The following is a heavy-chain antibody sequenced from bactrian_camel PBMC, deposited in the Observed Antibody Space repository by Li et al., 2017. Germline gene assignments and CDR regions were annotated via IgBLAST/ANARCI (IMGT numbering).Heavy chain of an antibody. CDR3: AQETYGTPAY. CDR1: GFTFRTYT. V-gene: IGHV3S40*01. CDR2: ISGGGSAT. J-gene: IGHJ4*01. Sequence: QLVESGGGLVQPGGSLRLSCAASGFTFRTYTMTWVRQVPGKGLEWVSAISGGGSATYYVDSVRGRFTISRDNAENTVYLQLNSPKTEDGAMYYCAQETYGTPAYWGQGTQVTVS. D-gene: IGHD2*01.